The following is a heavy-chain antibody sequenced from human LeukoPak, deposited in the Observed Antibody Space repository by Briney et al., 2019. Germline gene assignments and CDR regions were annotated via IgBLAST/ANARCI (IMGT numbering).Heavy chain of an antibody. D-gene: IGHD3-22*01. J-gene: IGHJ5*02. CDR2: IYYSGGT. Sequence: SETLSLTCNVLGGSIRSSNYYWGWIRQPPRTVLEWIGSIYYSGGTYYNPSLNGGGTMYVNTSNNQFFLKLTSATATDTAVYYCVRLFYYDSRGPPSWGQGTLVAVSS. CDR3: VRLFYYDSRGPPS. V-gene: IGHV4-39*01. CDR1: GGSIRSSNYY.